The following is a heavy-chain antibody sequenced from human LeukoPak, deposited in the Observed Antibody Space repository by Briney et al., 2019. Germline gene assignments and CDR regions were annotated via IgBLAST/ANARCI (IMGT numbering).Heavy chain of an antibody. CDR3: AKGITVMMVAPGY. D-gene: IGHD3-22*01. J-gene: IGHJ4*02. Sequence: HPGGSLRLSCAASGFIVSSNYMTWVRQAPGKGLEWVSVIYSNNSTFYADSVKGRFTISRDNSKNTLYLQMNSLRAEDTAVYYCAKGITVMMVAPGYWGQGTLVTVSS. CDR1: GFIVSSNY. CDR2: IYSNNST. V-gene: IGHV3-53*01.